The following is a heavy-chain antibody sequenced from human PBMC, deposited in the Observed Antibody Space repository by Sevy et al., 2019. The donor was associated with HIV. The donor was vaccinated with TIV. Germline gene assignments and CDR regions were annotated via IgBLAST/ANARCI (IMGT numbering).Heavy chain of an antibody. CDR3: AKREPTNWFDP. J-gene: IGHJ5*02. V-gene: IGHV3-23*01. Sequence: GGSLRLSCAASGFIFANYAMNWVRQAPGRGLEWVSVISASGGNTNYVDSVKGRFTISRDNSKNTVYLHMNSLRAEDTAIYYCAKREPTNWFDPWGQGTLVTVSS. D-gene: IGHD4-4*01. CDR1: GFIFANYA. CDR2: ISASGGNT.